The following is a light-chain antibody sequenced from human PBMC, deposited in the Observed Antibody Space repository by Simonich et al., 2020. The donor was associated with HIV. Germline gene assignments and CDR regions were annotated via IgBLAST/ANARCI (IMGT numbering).Light chain of an antibody. CDR3: QSADTSGTYRV. J-gene: IGLJ2*01. V-gene: IGLV3-25*03. Sequence: SHELTQPPSVSVSPGQTARIPCSGDALPNQYAYWFQQKPGQAPVLVICKDSERPSGIPERFSGSSSGTTVTLTISGVQAEDEADYYCQSADTSGTYRVFGGGTKLTVL. CDR2: KDS. CDR1: ALPNQY.